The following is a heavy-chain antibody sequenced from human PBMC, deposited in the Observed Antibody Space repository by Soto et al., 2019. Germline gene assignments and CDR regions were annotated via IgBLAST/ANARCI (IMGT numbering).Heavy chain of an antibody. J-gene: IGHJ4*02. CDR1: GASISSGAYY. Sequence: SETLSLTCTVSGASISSGAYYWSWIRQHPGKGLEWIGYIHYSGNTYYNPSLRSRVTMSVVTSKNQFSLNLTSVTAADTAVYYCVREAEAGTKLFDSWGKGTLVTVSS. CDR3: VREAEAGTKLFDS. D-gene: IGHD6-13*01. CDR2: IHYSGNT. V-gene: IGHV4-31*03.